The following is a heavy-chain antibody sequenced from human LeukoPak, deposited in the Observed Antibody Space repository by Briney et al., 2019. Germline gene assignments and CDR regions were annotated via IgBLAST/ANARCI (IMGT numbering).Heavy chain of an antibody. CDR3: ANEELPNDY. J-gene: IGHJ4*02. CDR1: GFPFSSHA. Sequence: PGGSLRLSCEVSGFPFSSHATSWVRQAPGRGMEWGSGISISADMTYYAASVQGRFIISRDNSKNTLYLQTDSLRVEDTAVYYCANEELPNDYWGQGTLVTVSS. D-gene: IGHD3-10*01. CDR2: ISISADMT. V-gene: IGHV3-23*01.